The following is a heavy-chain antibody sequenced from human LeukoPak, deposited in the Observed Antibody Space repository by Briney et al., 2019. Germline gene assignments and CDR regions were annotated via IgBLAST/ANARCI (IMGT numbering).Heavy chain of an antibody. V-gene: IGHV3-15*01. CDR2: IKSKTDGGTT. D-gene: IGHD1-26*01. J-gene: IGHJ4*02. CDR3: TTDGEWELPCFDY. Sequence: GGSLRLSCAASGFTFSNAWMSWVRQAPGKGLEWVGRIKSKTDGGTTDYAAPVKGRFTISRDDSKNTLYLQMNSLKTEDTAVYYCTTDGEWELPCFDYWGQGTLVTVSS. CDR1: GFTFSNAW.